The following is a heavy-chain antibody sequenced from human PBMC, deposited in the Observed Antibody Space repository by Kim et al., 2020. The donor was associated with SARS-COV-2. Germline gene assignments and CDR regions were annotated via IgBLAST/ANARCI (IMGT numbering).Heavy chain of an antibody. V-gene: IGHV3-30*04. CDR1: GFTFSSYA. Sequence: GGSLRLSCAASGFTFSSYAMHWVRQAPGKGLEWVAVISYDGSNKYYEDSVKGRFTISRDNSKNTLYLQMNSLRAEDTAVYYCARPQGMDTAMVRDYYYYGMDVWGQGTTVTVSS. CDR2: ISYDGSNK. CDR3: ARPQGMDTAMVRDYYYYGMDV. J-gene: IGHJ6*02. D-gene: IGHD5-18*01.